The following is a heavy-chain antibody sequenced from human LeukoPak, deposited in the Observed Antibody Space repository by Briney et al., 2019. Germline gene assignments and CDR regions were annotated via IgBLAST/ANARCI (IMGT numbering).Heavy chain of an antibody. Sequence: ASVKVSCKASGYTFTSYDINWVRQATGQGLEWMGWMNPNSGNTGYAQKFQGRVTITRNTSISTAYMELTSLRAEDTAVYYCATFVPYSDSSDFYIHAFHIWGRGTMVTVSS. CDR3: ATFVPYSDSSDFYIHAFHI. J-gene: IGHJ3*02. D-gene: IGHD3-22*01. V-gene: IGHV1-8*03. CDR1: GYTFTSYD. CDR2: MNPNSGNT.